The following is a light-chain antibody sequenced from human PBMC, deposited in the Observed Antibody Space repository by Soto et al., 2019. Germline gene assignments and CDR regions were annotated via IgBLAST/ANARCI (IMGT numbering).Light chain of an antibody. Sequence: QSALTQPASVSGSPGQSITISCTGSSSDVGGYNFVSWYQHHPGKAPKLILYEVTTRPSGVSSRFSGSKSGNTASLTISGLQADDEANDYCSSYTSSNTPYVFGTGTKLTVL. CDR2: EVT. CDR3: SSYTSSNTPYV. V-gene: IGLV2-14*01. CDR1: SSDVGGYNF. J-gene: IGLJ1*01.